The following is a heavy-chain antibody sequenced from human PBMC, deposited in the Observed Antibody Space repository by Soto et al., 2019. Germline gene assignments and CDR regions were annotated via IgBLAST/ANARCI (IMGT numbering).Heavy chain of an antibody. CDR1: GFTFSDYS. V-gene: IGHV3-11*05. Sequence: QVQLVESGGGLVKPGGSLRLSCAASGFTFSDYSMSWIRQAPGKGLEWVSYISSSSSYTNYADSVKGRFTISRDNAKNSLYLQMTSLRAEDTAVYYCARDLRTQSAVAGSDAFDIWGQGTMVTVSS. CDR3: ARDLRTQSAVAGSDAFDI. J-gene: IGHJ3*02. D-gene: IGHD6-19*01. CDR2: ISSSSSYT.